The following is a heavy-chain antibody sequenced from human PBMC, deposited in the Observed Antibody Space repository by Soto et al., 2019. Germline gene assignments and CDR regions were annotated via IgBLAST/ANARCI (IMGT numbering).Heavy chain of an antibody. CDR1: GYTFTRYA. J-gene: IGHJ5*02. D-gene: IGHD6-19*01. CDR3: ARGVAGPIHWFDP. Sequence: QVQLVQSGAEVKKPGASVKVSCKASGYTFTRYAMHWVRQAPGQRLEWMGWINAGNGNTKYSQKFQGRVTITRDTSAITAYMELSSLRSEDTAVYYCARGVAGPIHWFDPWGQGTLVTVSS. CDR2: INAGNGNT. V-gene: IGHV1-3*01.